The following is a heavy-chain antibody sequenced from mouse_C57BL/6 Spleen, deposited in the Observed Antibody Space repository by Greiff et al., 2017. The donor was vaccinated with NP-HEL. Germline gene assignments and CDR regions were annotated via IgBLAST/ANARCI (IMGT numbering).Heavy chain of an antibody. CDR3: AYYGSWAWFAY. CDR1: GFTFSDAW. J-gene: IGHJ3*01. CDR2: IRNKANNYAT. D-gene: IGHD1-1*01. V-gene: IGHV6-6*01. Sequence: EVKLMESGGGLVQPGGSMKLSCAASGFTFSDAWMDWVRQSPEKGLEWVAEIRNKANNYATDYGESVKGRFTISRDDSKSIVYLQMNSLRAEDTGTYYCAYYGSWAWFAYWGQGTLVTVSA.